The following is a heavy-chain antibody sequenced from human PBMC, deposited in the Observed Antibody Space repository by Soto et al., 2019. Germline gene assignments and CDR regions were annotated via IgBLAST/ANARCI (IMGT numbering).Heavy chain of an antibody. V-gene: IGHV4-59*01. Sequence: SQIQPRSYTDAGGYISSFCWRWIRQTTGKGLEWIGYIYYSGSTNYNPSLKSRVTISVDTSKNQCSLKLSSVTASDTAVYYCASWGYSYGSDFLGQGTLDTVFS. J-gene: IGHJ4*02. CDR3: ASWGYSYGSDF. D-gene: IGHD5-18*01. CDR1: GGYISSFC. CDR2: IYYSGST.